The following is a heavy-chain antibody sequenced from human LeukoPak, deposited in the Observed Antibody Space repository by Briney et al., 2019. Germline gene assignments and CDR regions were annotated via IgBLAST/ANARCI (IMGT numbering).Heavy chain of an antibody. J-gene: IGHJ3*02. Sequence: GGSLRLSCAASGFTFSSYAMHWVRQAPGKGLEWVAVISYDGSNKYYTDSVKGRFTISRHNSKNTLYLQMNSLRAEDTAVYYCAKDXSFWGYDDGAFDIWGQGTMVTVXS. D-gene: IGHD3-3*01. CDR3: AKDXSFWGYDDGAFDI. V-gene: IGHV3-30*04. CDR1: GFTFSSYA. CDR2: ISYDGSNK.